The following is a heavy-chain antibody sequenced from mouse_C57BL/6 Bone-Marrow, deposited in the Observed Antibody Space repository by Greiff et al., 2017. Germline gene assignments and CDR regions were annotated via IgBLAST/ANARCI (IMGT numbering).Heavy chain of an antibody. D-gene: IGHD2-3*01. J-gene: IGHJ4*01. V-gene: IGHV5-4*03. Sequence: EVKLMESGGGLVKPGGSLKLSCAASGFTFSSYAMSWVRQTPEKRLEWVATISDGGSYTYSPDNVKGRFTISRDNAKNNLYLQRSHLKSEDTAMYYCASDFYDGDYWGQGTSVTVSS. CDR3: ASDFYDGDY. CDR2: ISDGGSYT. CDR1: GFTFSSYA.